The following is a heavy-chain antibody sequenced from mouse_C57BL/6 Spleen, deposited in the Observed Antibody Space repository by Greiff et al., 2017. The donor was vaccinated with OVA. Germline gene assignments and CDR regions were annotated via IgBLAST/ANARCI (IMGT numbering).Heavy chain of an antibody. CDR2: ISGGGGNT. V-gene: IGHV5-9*01. D-gene: IGHD2-1*01. J-gene: IGHJ2*01. Sequence: EVMLVESGGGLVKPGGSLKLSCAASGFTFSSYTMSWVRQTPEKRLEWVATISGGGGNTYYPDSVKGRFTISRDNAKNTLYLQMRSLRSEDTALYYCARGGGNYYFDYWGQGTTLTVSS. CDR3: ARGGGNYYFDY. CDR1: GFTFSSYT.